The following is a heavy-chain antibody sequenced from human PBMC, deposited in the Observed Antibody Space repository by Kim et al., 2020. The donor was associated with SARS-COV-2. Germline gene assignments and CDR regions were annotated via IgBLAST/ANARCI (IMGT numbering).Heavy chain of an antibody. CDR2: T. CDR3: ARGGLSNWFDP. J-gene: IGHJ5*02. V-gene: IGHV4-34*01. Sequence: TNYNPSLKSRVTISVDTSKNQFSLKLSSVTAADTAVYYCARGGLSNWFDPWGQGTLVTVSS.